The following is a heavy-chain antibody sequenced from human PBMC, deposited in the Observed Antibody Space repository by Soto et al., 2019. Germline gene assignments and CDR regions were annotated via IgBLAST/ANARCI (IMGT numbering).Heavy chain of an antibody. CDR3: ARQNFYYELVDH. CDR2: IFYTGNT. D-gene: IGHD3-3*01. J-gene: IGHJ4*02. V-gene: IGHV4-39*01. CDR1: GDSISNISYY. Sequence: SETLSLTCTVSGDSISNISYYWGWIRQPPGKGLEWIGSIFYTGNTYYNPSLKSPVTISVDTSKNQFSLKLTSVTATDTALYYCARQNFYYELVDHWGQGTLVTVSS.